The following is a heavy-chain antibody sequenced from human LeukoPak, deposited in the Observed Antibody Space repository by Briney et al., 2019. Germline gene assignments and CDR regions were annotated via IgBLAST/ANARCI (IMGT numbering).Heavy chain of an antibody. CDR3: ARHVENSGYDYGLYYYYYYYMDV. V-gene: IGHV4-39*01. Sequence: SETLSLTCTVSGGSISSSSYYWGWIRQPPGKGLEWIGSIYYSGSTYYNPSLKSRVPISVDTSKNQFSLKLSSVTAADPAVYYCARHVENSGYDYGLYYYYYYYMDVWGKGTTVAVSS. CDR1: GGSISSSSYY. D-gene: IGHD5-12*01. J-gene: IGHJ6*03. CDR2: IYYSGST.